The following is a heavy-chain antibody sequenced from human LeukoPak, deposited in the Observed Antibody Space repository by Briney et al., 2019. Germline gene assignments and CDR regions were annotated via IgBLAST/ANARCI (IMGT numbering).Heavy chain of an antibody. D-gene: IGHD2-2*01. CDR3: ARGTDLGVVVPAAMGY. Sequence: ASVKVSCKASGGTFSSYAISWVRQAPGQGLEWTGGIIPIFGTANYAQKFQGRVTITADESTSTAYMELSSLRSEDTAVYYCARGTDLGVVVPAAMGYWGQGTLVTVSS. J-gene: IGHJ4*02. CDR1: GGTFSSYA. CDR2: IIPIFGTA. V-gene: IGHV1-69*13.